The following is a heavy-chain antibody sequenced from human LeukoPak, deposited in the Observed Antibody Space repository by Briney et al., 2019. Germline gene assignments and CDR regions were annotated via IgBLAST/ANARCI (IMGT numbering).Heavy chain of an antibody. CDR3: ASYSRSVYYDILTG. D-gene: IGHD3-9*01. V-gene: IGHV3-48*04. J-gene: IGHJ4*02. CDR2: ISGISSTV. Sequence: GGSLRLSCAASGFTFSSYSMNWVRQAPGKGLQWVSYISGISSTVFYADSVKGRFTISRDNAKNSLYLQMNSLRAEDTALYHCASYSRSVYYDILTGWGQGTLVTVSS. CDR1: GFTFSSYS.